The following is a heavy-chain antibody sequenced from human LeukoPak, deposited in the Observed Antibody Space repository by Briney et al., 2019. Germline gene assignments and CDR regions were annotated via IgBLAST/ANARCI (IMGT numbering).Heavy chain of an antibody. D-gene: IGHD4-23*01. CDR2: IRYDGTNK. CDR3: ARCGGGNPRWFDP. Sequence: AGGSLRLSCAASGFTFSSYGMHWVRQAPGKGLEWVAFIRYDGTNKYYADSVKGRFTISRDNSKNTLYLQMNSLRAEDTAVYYCARCGGGNPRWFDPWGQGTLVTVSS. CDR1: GFTFSSYG. J-gene: IGHJ5*02. V-gene: IGHV3-30*02.